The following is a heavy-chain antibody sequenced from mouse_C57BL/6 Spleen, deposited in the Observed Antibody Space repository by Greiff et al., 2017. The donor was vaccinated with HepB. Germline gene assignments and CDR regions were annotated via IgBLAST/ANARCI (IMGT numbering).Heavy chain of an antibody. CDR1: GYTFTDYY. V-gene: IGHV1-26*01. D-gene: IGHD1-1*01. Sequence: EVQVVESGPELVKPGASVKISCKASGYTFTDYYMNWVKQSHGKSLEWIGDINPNNGGTSYNQKFKGKATLTVDKSSSTAYMELRSLTSEDSAVYYCARLYYGSSHYAMDYWGQGTSVTVSS. J-gene: IGHJ4*01. CDR3: ARLYYGSSHYAMDY. CDR2: INPNNGGT.